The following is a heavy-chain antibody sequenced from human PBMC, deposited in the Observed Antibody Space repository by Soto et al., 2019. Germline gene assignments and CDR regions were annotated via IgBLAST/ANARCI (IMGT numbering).Heavy chain of an antibody. Sequence: QGQLQESCPGLVKPSEPLSLICTVSGGSMTPSKCTWIRHSPGRGLEWIAYMYSSGSSSYNPSLKSRVTMSVDTSRNQFSLKLNSATAADTAVYYCAREWSGFDYWGQGILVTVSS. D-gene: IGHD2-15*01. CDR3: AREWSGFDY. CDR1: GGSMTPSK. J-gene: IGHJ4*02. V-gene: IGHV4-59*01. CDR2: MYSSGSS.